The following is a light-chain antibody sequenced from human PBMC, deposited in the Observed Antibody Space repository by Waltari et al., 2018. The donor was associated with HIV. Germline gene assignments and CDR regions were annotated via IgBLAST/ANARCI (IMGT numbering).Light chain of an antibody. V-gene: IGLV1-36*01. CDR2: GTS. J-gene: IGLJ3*02. CDR1: FNNIGNYA. CDR3: STWDYSLTSWV. Sequence: ALTQETSVSGTVGQNVTLPCPGNFNNIGNYAVGWLQQISPGDPKPVMVGTSLPSGIPDRFSASKSGNTASLTISGLQPEDEADYFCSTWDYSLTSWVFGGGTKLTVL.